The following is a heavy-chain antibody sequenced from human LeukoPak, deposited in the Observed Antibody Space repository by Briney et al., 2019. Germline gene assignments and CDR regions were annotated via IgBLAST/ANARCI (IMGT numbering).Heavy chain of an antibody. V-gene: IGHV3-48*03. Sequence: PGGSLRLSCAASGFTSANYAMSWVRQAPGKGLEWVSYISSSGSTIYYADSVKGRFTISRDNAKNSLYLQMNSLRADDTAVYYYARARCSAVDFLFSFDPWGQGSLVTASS. CDR3: ARARCSAVDFLFSFDP. CDR2: ISSSGSTI. J-gene: IGHJ5*02. CDR1: GFTSANYA. D-gene: IGHD3-3*01.